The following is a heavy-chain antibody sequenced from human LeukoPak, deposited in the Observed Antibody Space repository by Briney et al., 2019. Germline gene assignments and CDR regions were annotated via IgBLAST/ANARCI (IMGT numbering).Heavy chain of an antibody. J-gene: IGHJ6*03. CDR1: GGSISSYY. CDR3: ARDTWWELLTGRYYYYYMDV. V-gene: IGHV4-59*01. Sequence: SETLSLTCTVSGGSISSYYWSWIRQPPGKGLEWIGYIYYSGSTNYNPSLKSRVTISVDTSKNQFSLKLSSVTAADTAVYYCARDTWWELLTGRYYYYYMDVWGKGTTVTVSS. D-gene: IGHD1-26*01. CDR2: IYYSGST.